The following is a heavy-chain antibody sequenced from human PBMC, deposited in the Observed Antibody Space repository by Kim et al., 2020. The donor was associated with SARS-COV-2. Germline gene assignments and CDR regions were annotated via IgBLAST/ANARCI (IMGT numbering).Heavy chain of an antibody. D-gene: IGHD3-22*01. CDR1: GFTFSSYA. CDR3: AKDLWAKGSDYYARFDY. Sequence: GGSLRLSCAASGFTFSSYAMSWVRQAPGKGLEWVSAISGSGGSTYYADSVKGRFTISRDNSKNTLYLQMNSLRAEDTAVYYCAKDLWAKGSDYYARFDYWGQGTLVTVSS. CDR2: ISGSGGST. J-gene: IGHJ4*02. V-gene: IGHV3-23*01.